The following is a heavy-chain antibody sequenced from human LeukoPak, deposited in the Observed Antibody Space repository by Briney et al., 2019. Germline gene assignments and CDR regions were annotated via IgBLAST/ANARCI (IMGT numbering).Heavy chain of an antibody. CDR1: GYTFTSYA. D-gene: IGHD6-13*01. Sequence: ASVKVSCKASGYTFTSYAISWVRQAPGQGLEWMGGIIPIFGTANYAQKFQGRVTITADRSTSTAYMELSSLRSEDTAVYYCARDSGYSSSRYSWPTTGANWFDPWGQGTLVTVSS. J-gene: IGHJ5*02. CDR2: IIPIFGTA. V-gene: IGHV1-69*06. CDR3: ARDSGYSSSRYSWPTTGANWFDP.